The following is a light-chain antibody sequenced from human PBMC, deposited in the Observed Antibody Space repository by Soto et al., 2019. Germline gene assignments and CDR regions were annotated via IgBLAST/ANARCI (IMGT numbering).Light chain of an antibody. Sequence: QSALTQPRSVSGSPGQSVTISCTGTSSDVGDYNYVSWYQQHPGKAPKLMIYDVSERPSGVPDRFSGSKSGNTASLTISGLQAKDEADYYCCSYAGSYTWVFGGGTKLTVL. CDR3: CSYAGSYTWV. CDR2: DVS. J-gene: IGLJ3*02. V-gene: IGLV2-11*01. CDR1: SSDVGDYNY.